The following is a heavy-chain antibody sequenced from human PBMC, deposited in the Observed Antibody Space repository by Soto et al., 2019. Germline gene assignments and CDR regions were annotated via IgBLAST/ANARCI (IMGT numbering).Heavy chain of an antibody. CDR2: IYYSGST. D-gene: IGHD3-22*01. J-gene: IGHJ4*02. V-gene: IGHV4-59*12. CDR3: ALRSMAVVPEY. CDR1: GGSISSYY. Sequence: SETLSLTCTVSGGSISSYYWSWIRQPPGKGLEWIGYIYYSGSTYYNPSLKSRVTISVDRSKNQFSLKLSSVTAADTAVYYCALRSMAVVPEYWGQGTLVTVSS.